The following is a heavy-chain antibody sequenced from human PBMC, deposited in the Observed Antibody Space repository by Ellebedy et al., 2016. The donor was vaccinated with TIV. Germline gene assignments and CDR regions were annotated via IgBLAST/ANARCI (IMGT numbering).Heavy chain of an antibody. J-gene: IGHJ4*02. CDR2: IKQDGSER. CDR3: ARDQGWAVAGTTRFDC. V-gene: IGHV3-7*01. Sequence: GESLKISCAASGFTFSSYWMSWVRQAPGKGLEWVASIKQDGSERPYVDSVKGRFTISRDNAKNSLYLQISSLRDEDTAVYYCARDQGWAVAGTTRFDCWGQGTLVTVSS. CDR1: GFTFSSYW. D-gene: IGHD6-19*01.